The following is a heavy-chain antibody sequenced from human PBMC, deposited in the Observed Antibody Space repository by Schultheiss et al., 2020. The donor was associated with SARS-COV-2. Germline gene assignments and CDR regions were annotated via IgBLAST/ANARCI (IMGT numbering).Heavy chain of an antibody. CDR1: GGSFSGYY. CDR3: AKPNYYYYYMDV. J-gene: IGHJ6*03. V-gene: IGHV4-59*10. CDR2: IYTSGST. Sequence: SETLSLTCAVYGGSFSGYYWSWIRQPPGKGLEWIGRIYTSGSTNYNPSLKSRVTISVDTSKNQFSLKLSSVTAADTAVYYCAKPNYYYYYMDVWGKGTTVTVSS.